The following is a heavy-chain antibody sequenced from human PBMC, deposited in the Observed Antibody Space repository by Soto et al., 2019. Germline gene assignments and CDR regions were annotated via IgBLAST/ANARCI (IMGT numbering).Heavy chain of an antibody. CDR2: ISGSGGST. J-gene: IGHJ5*02. Sequence: PGGSLRLSCAASGFTFSSYAMSWVRQAPGKGLEWVSAISGSGGSTYYADSVGGRFTISRDNSKNTLYLQMNSLRAEDTAVYYCATRFTVTSPNWFDPWGQGTLVTVSA. V-gene: IGHV3-23*01. CDR3: ATRFTVTSPNWFDP. CDR1: GFTFSSYA. D-gene: IGHD4-17*01.